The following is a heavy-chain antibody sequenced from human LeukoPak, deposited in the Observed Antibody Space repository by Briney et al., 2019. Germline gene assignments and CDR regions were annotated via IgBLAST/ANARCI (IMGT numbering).Heavy chain of an antibody. CDR3: ARDNIQLWLPDYMDV. V-gene: IGHV4-34*01. Sequence: PSETLSLTCAVYGGSFSGYYWSWIRQPPGKGLEWIGEINHSGSTNYNPSLKSRVTISVDTSKNQFSLKLSSVTAADTAVYYCARDNIQLWLPDYMDVWGKGTTVTVSS. CDR1: GGSFSGYY. CDR2: INHSGST. D-gene: IGHD5-18*01. J-gene: IGHJ6*03.